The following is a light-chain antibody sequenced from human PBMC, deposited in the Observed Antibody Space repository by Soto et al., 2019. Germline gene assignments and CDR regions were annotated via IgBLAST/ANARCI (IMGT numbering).Light chain of an antibody. CDR2: EVT. V-gene: IGLV2-23*02. CDR3: YSYAGSYTFYV. CDR1: SRDIGTSNL. J-gene: IGLJ1*01. Sequence: QSVLTQPASVSGSPGQSITISCTGTSRDIGTSNLVSWYQQYPGKAPKLIIYEVTKRPSGISNRFSGSKSGTTASLTISGLQPEDEADYYCYSYAGSYTFYVFGTGTKVTVL.